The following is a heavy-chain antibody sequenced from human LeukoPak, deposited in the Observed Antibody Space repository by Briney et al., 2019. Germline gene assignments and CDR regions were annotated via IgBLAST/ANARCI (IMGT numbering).Heavy chain of an antibody. V-gene: IGHV3-7*01. Sequence: GGSLRLSCAASGFTFSTYWMSWVRQAPGKGLEWVANIKQDGSEKHYVDSVKGRFTIFRDNTNNSLFLQMDSLRAEDTAFYYCSREDYFGSGSPAYWGQGTLVTVSS. D-gene: IGHD3-10*01. CDR2: IKQDGSEK. CDR3: SREDYFGSGSPAY. J-gene: IGHJ4*02. CDR1: GFTFSTYW.